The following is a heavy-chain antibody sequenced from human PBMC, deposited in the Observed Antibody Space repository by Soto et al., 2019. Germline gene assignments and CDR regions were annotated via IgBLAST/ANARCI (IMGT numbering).Heavy chain of an antibody. V-gene: IGHV3-11*05. CDR1: GFTCSDYY. D-gene: IGHD3-16*01. CDR3: ARVAYDAFYI. Sequence: QVQLVESGGGLVKPGGSLRLSCAASGFTCSDYYMTWSRQAPGKWLEWVSYLSSSRSYTNYADCVKGRFTSARDNAKNSLDLQMNSLRAEDTAVYYCARVAYDAFYIWGQGTRVNVSS. J-gene: IGHJ3*02. CDR2: LSSSRSYT.